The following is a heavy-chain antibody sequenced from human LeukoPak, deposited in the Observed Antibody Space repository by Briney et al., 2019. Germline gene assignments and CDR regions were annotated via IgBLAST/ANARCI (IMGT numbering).Heavy chain of an antibody. CDR1: GGSFSGYY. V-gene: IGHV4-34*01. CDR2: INHSGST. J-gene: IGHJ5*02. CDR3: ARGMAVAGTAWFDP. Sequence: SETLSLTCAVHGGSFSGYYWSWIRQPPGKGLEWIGEINHSGSTNYNPSLKSRVTISADTSKNQFSLKLSSVTAADTAVYYCARGMAVAGTAWFDPWGQGTLVTVSS. D-gene: IGHD6-19*01.